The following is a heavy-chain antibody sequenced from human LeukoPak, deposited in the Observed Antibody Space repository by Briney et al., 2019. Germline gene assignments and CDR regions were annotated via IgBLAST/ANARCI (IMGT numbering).Heavy chain of an antibody. CDR2: IYPGDSDT. D-gene: IGHD1-26*01. CDR1: GYIFTSYW. Sequence: GESLQISCKGSGYIFTSYWIGWVRQLPGKGLEWMGIIYPGDSDTRYSPSFQGQVTISADKSISTAYLQWSSLKASDTAMYYCARPLRRSGSYYFDYWGQGTLVTVSS. CDR3: ARPLRRSGSYYFDY. J-gene: IGHJ4*02. V-gene: IGHV5-51*01.